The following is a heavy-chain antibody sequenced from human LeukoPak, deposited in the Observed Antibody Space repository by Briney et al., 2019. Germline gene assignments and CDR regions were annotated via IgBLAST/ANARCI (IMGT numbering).Heavy chain of an antibody. J-gene: IGHJ4*02. CDR3: AKDRGATVVDY. V-gene: IGHV1-46*01. D-gene: IGHD1-26*01. CDR1: GYTFTSYY. Sequence: ASVKVSCKASGYTFTSYYMHWVRQAPGQGLEWMGIINPSGGSTSYAQKFQGRVTMTRDTSTSTVYMELSSLRSEDTAVYYCAKDRGATVVDYWGQGTLVTVSS. CDR2: INPSGGST.